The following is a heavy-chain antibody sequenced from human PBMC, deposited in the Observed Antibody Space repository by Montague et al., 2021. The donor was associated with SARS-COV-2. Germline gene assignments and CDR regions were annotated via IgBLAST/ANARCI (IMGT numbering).Heavy chain of an antibody. CDR3: ARALEYGNASGYFDY. J-gene: IGHJ4*02. Sequence: TLSLTCTVSGGSISRGGHYYTWIRQYPGKGLEWIGNILDTGRTNYKSSLRGRITMSVDTSKNQFSLKLTSVTAADTAVYYCARALEYGNASGYFDYWGQGTLVTVSS. V-gene: IGHV4-31*03. CDR2: ILDTGRT. D-gene: IGHD1-1*01. CDR1: GGSISRGGHY.